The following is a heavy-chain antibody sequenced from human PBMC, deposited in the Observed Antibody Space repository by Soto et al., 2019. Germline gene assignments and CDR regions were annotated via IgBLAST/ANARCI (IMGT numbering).Heavy chain of an antibody. CDR3: ARADSSSWDAFDI. D-gene: IGHD6-13*01. Sequence: ASVKVSCKTSGYTFTSYDSNWVRQDTGQGLEWMGWMNPNSGNTGYAQKFQGRVTMTRNTSISTAYMELSSLRSEDTAVYYCARADSSSWDAFDIWGQGTMVTVSS. V-gene: IGHV1-8*01. CDR2: MNPNSGNT. CDR1: GYTFTSYD. J-gene: IGHJ3*02.